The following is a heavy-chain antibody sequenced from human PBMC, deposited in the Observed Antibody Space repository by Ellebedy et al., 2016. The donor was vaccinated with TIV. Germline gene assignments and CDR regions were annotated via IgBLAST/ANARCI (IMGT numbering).Heavy chain of an antibody. D-gene: IGHD2-15*01. CDR1: GFSLSTSGLG. Sequence: SGPTLVXPTQTLTLTCTFSGFSLSTSGLGVGWIRQPPGKALEWLALIFWDDDKRYSPSLKSRLTITKDTSKNQVVLTMTNMDPVDTATYYCAHGKVPDIAFPYWGQGTLVTVSS. V-gene: IGHV2-5*02. CDR3: AHGKVPDIAFPY. J-gene: IGHJ4*02. CDR2: IFWDDDK.